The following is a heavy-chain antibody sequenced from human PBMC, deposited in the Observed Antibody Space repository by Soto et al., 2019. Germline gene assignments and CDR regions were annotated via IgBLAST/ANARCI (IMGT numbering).Heavy chain of an antibody. V-gene: IGHV1-18*01. CDR3: ARVTVMYYYDSSGYPLDY. Sequence: ASVKVSCKASGSTFPSYVISLLLQAPVQVLEWMGWISAYNGNTNYAQKLQGRVTMTTDTSTSTAYMELRSLRSDDTAVYYCARVTVMYYYDSSGYPLDYWGQGTLVTVSS. CDR1: GSTFPSYV. J-gene: IGHJ4*02. D-gene: IGHD3-22*01. CDR2: ISAYNGNT.